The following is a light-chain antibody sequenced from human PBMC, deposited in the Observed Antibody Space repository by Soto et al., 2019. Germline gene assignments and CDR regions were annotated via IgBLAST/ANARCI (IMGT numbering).Light chain of an antibody. J-gene: IGLJ3*02. CDR3: TSYTSSSTLL. Sequence: QSVLTQPASVSGSPGQSITISCTGTSSDVGGYNYVSWYQQHPGKAPKLIIYEVSYRPSGISYRVSGSKSGNTASLTISGLRAEDEADYYCTSYTSSSTLLFGGGTQLTVL. CDR2: EVS. V-gene: IGLV2-14*01. CDR1: SSDVGGYNY.